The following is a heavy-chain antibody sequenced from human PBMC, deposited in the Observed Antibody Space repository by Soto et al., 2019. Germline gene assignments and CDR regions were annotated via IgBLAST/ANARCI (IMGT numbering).Heavy chain of an antibody. J-gene: IGHJ6*02. Sequence: ASVKLSCKASGYTFTSYDINWLRQATGQGLEWMGWMNPNSGNTGYAQKFQGRVTMTRNTSISTAYMELSSLRSEDTAVYYCATVWTVGGYYYYGMDVWGQGPTVTVSS. CDR1: GYTFTSYD. D-gene: IGHD3-10*01. V-gene: IGHV1-8*01. CDR2: MNPNSGNT. CDR3: ATVWTVGGYYYYGMDV.